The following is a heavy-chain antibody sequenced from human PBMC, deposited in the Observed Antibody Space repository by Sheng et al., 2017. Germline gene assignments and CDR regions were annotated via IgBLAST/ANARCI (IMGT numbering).Heavy chain of an antibody. CDR2: ISSSSSTI. D-gene: IGHD2-2*01. J-gene: IGHJ5*02. CDR3: ARKGAAMRGVNWFDP. CDR1: GFTFSSYS. V-gene: IGHV3-48*01. Sequence: EVQLVESGGGLVQPGGSLRLSCAASGFTFSSYSMNWVRQAPGKGLEWVSYISSSSSTIYYADSCEGRFTISRDNAKNSLYLQMNSLRAEDTAVYYCARKGAAMRGVNWFDPWGQGTLVTVSS.